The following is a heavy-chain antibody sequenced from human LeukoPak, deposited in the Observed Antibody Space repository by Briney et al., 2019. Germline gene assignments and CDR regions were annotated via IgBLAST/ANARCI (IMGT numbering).Heavy chain of an antibody. J-gene: IGHJ6*02. V-gene: IGHV3-23*01. CDR1: GFTFSSYA. Sequence: GGSLRLSCAASGFTFSSYAMSWVRQAPGKGLEWVSAISGSGGSTYYADSVKGRFTISRDNSKNTLYLQMNSLRAEDTAVYYCARAPPYYDFWSGYYYYYGMDVWGQGTTVTVSS. CDR2: ISGSGGST. CDR3: ARAPPYYDFWSGYYYYYGMDV. D-gene: IGHD3-3*01.